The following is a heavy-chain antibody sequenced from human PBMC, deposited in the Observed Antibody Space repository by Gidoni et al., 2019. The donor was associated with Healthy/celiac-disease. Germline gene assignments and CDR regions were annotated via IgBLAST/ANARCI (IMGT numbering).Heavy chain of an antibody. Sequence: QVQLVESGGGVVQPGRSLRLSCAASGFTFSSYGMHWVRQAPGKGLEWVAVISYDGSNKYYADSVKGRFTISRDNSKNTLYLQMNSLRAEDTAVYYCAMEGDIVVVPAAIDYWGQGTLVTVSS. V-gene: IGHV3-30*03. D-gene: IGHD2-2*01. CDR3: AMEGDIVVVPAAIDY. CDR1: GFTFSSYG. J-gene: IGHJ4*02. CDR2: ISYDGSNK.